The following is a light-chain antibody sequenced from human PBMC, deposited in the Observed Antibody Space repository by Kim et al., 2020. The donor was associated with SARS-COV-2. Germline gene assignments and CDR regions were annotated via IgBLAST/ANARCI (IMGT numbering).Light chain of an antibody. CDR3: KSWDSSGNHLV. Sequence: ALGQTVRITCQGDSLRIYYASWYQQKPGQAPVLVINAKDNRPSGIPDRFSGSTSGNTASLTITGAQAEDEADYYCKSWDSSGNHLVFGGGTQLTVL. J-gene: IGLJ3*02. V-gene: IGLV3-19*01. CDR2: AKD. CDR1: SLRIYY.